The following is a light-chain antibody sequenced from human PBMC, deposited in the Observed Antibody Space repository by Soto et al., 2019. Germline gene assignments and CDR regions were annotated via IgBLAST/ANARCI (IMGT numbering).Light chain of an antibody. Sequence: DIQMTQSPSSLSASVGYRVTITCRASQIISTYLNWYQQKAGLAPKLLIYAASSLQSGVPSRFSGSGSGTNFTLTINSLQPEDVAFYYCQQANSFPLSFGQGTRLEIK. J-gene: IGKJ5*01. CDR3: QQANSFPLS. CDR1: QIISTY. V-gene: IGKV1-39*01. CDR2: AAS.